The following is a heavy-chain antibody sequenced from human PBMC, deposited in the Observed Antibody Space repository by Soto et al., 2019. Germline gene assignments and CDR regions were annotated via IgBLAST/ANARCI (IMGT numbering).Heavy chain of an antibody. CDR3: AGDPDSHYNDSHASSYP. Sequence: QVQLVQSGAEVKKPGSSVKVSCKASGGTFSTYTITWVRQAPGQGLEWVGRIIPIIGIINYAQKFQGRGTITADKFTDTAYMELTRLRSDDTAVYYCAGDPDSHYNDSHASSYPWGQGTLVTVSS. CDR1: GGTFSTYT. CDR2: IIPIIGII. J-gene: IGHJ5*02. V-gene: IGHV1-69*08. D-gene: IGHD3-22*01.